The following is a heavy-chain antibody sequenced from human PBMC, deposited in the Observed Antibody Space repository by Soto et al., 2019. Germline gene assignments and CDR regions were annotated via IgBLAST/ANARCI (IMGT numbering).Heavy chain of an antibody. CDR2: IIPILGIA. CDR3: AREPYGDYDFDY. J-gene: IGHJ4*02. CDR1: GGTFSSDT. V-gene: IGHV1-69*04. Sequence: SVKVSCKASGGTFSSDTISWVRQAPGQGLEWMGRIIPILGIANYAQKFQGRVTITADKSTSTAYMELSSLRSEDTAVYYCAREPYGDYDFDYWGQGTLVTVSS. D-gene: IGHD4-17*01.